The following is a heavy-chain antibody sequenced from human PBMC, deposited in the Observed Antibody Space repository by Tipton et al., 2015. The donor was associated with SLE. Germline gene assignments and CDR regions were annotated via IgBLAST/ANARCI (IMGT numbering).Heavy chain of an antibody. CDR2: LYSGGST. Sequence: GSLRLSCAASGFTVSSNYMSWVRQAPGRGLEWVSVLYSGGSTYYADSVKGRFTISRDDSKNTVYLQMNSLGAEDTAVYFCAKDHVPDGVFDFDMWGQGTMVTVSS. D-gene: IGHD5/OR15-5a*01. CDR3: AKDHVPDGVFDFDM. J-gene: IGHJ3*02. CDR1: GFTVSSNY. V-gene: IGHV3-53*01.